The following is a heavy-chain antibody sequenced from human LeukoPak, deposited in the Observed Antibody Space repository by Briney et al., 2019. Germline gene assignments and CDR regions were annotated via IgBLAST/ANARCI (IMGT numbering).Heavy chain of an antibody. Sequence: ASVKVSCKASGYTFTSYDISWVRQATGQGLEWMGWMNPNSGNTGYAQKFQGRVTMTRNTSISTAYMELSSLRSEDTAVYYCAIYFSTYYYDSSGTFDYWGQGTLVTVSS. CDR1: GYTFTSYD. CDR2: MNPNSGNT. J-gene: IGHJ4*02. V-gene: IGHV1-8*01. D-gene: IGHD3-22*01. CDR3: AIYFSTYYYDSSGTFDY.